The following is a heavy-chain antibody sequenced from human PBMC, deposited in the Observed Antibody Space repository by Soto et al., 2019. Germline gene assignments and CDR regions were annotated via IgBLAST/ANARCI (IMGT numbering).Heavy chain of an antibody. V-gene: IGHV3-7*01. CDR1: GFTFSSYW. Sequence: GGSLRLSCAASGFTFSSYWMSWVRQAPGKGLEWVANIKKDGSEEYYVDSVKGRFTISRDNAKNSLYLQMNSLRAEDTAVYYCASMYYDFWSGYYYYYYYGMDVWGQGTTFTV. J-gene: IGHJ6*02. CDR2: IKKDGSEE. D-gene: IGHD3-3*01. CDR3: ASMYYDFWSGYYYYYYYGMDV.